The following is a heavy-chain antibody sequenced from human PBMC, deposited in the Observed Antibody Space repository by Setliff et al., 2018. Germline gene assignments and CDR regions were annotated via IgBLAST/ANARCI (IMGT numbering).Heavy chain of an antibody. J-gene: IGHJ4*02. V-gene: IGHV1-18*01. CDR1: GYTFSNYG. CDR3: SRLVRYCTTTTCQRLSGGEY. D-gene: IGHD2-8*01. Sequence: ASVKVSCKASGYTFSNYGITWVRQAPGQGLEWMGWISAYSGNTKYAQKLQGRVTVTKDASTSTAYLDLGSLKSDDTAVYYCSRLVRYCTTTTCQRLSGGEYWGQGTLVTVSS. CDR2: ISAYSGNT.